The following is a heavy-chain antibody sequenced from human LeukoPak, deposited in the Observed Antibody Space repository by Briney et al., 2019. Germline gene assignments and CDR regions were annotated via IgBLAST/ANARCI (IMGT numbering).Heavy chain of an antibody. CDR1: GFTFSSYA. J-gene: IGHJ3*02. CDR3: ARGGGGRREGAFDI. D-gene: IGHD3-10*01. Sequence: PGGSLRLSCAASGFTFSSYAMSWVRQAPGKGLEWVSAISGSGGSTYYADSVKGRFTISRDNSKNTRYLQMNSLRAEDTAVYYCARGGGGRREGAFDIWGQGTMVTVSS. V-gene: IGHV3-23*01. CDR2: ISGSGGST.